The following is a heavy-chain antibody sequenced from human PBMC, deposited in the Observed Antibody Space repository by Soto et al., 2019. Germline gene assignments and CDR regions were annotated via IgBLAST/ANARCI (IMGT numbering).Heavy chain of an antibody. J-gene: IGHJ4*02. CDR3: AKDRGGCSYGTPCFDY. Sequence: GGSLRLSCAASGFTFDDYAMHWVRQAPGKGLEWVSGISWNSGSIGYADSVKGRFTISRDNAKNSLYLQMNSLRAEDTALYYCAKDRGGCSYGTPCFDYWGQGTLVTVSS. CDR1: GFTFDDYA. D-gene: IGHD5-18*01. CDR2: ISWNSGSI. V-gene: IGHV3-9*01.